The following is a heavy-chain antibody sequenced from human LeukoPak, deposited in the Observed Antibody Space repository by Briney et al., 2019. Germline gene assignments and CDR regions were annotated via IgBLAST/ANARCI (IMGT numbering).Heavy chain of an antibody. CDR2: IRYDGSKK. V-gene: IGHV3-30*02. D-gene: IGHD6-19*01. J-gene: IGHJ4*02. CDR3: AKPSTLYSSGWY. CDR1: GFIFSSYG. Sequence: PGGSLRLSCAASGFIFSSYGMHWVRQAPGKGLEGVAFIRYDGSKKYYADSVKGRFTISRDNSKNTLYLQMNSLRAEDTAVYYCAKPSTLYSSGWYWGQGTLVTVSS.